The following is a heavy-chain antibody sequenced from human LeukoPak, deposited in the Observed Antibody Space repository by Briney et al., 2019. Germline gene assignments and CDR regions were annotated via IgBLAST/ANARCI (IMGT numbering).Heavy chain of an antibody. J-gene: IGHJ4*02. Sequence: SETLSLTCTVSGGSVTSGNYYWNWIRQPAGKGLEWIGRIYTNGGASYNPSLKSRVTISIDASKNQFSLKLSAVAAADTAVYYCAGARRGVILFDYWGQGTLVTVSS. D-gene: IGHD3-3*01. CDR1: GGSVTSGNYY. CDR3: AGARRGVILFDY. CDR2: IYTNGGA. V-gene: IGHV4-61*02.